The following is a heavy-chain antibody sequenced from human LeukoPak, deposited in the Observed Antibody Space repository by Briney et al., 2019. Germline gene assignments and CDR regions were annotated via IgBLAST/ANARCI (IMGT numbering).Heavy chain of an antibody. Sequence: TSETLSLTCIVSGDSVSRTSYYYWSWIRQPPGKGLEWLGNIYSSGSANYNPSLKSRVTMSVDTSNNRFSLKLSSVTAADSAVYYCARFKSSGWYYFDYWGQGTLVTVSS. CDR3: ARFKSSGWYYFDY. CDR2: IYSSGSA. V-gene: IGHV4-61*01. D-gene: IGHD6-19*01. J-gene: IGHJ4*02. CDR1: GDSVSRTSYYY.